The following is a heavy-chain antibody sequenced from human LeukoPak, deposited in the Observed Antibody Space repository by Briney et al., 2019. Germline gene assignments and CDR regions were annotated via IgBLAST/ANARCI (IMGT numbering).Heavy chain of an antibody. CDR2: INPSGGST. Sequence: ASVKVSCKASGYTFTSYGISWVRQAPGQGLEWMGIINPSGGSTSYAQKFQGRVTMIRDTSTSTVYMELSSLRSEDTAVYYCARGQLEATYYFDYWGQGTLVTVSS. V-gene: IGHV1-46*01. D-gene: IGHD6-6*01. J-gene: IGHJ4*02. CDR1: GYTFTSYG. CDR3: ARGQLEATYYFDY.